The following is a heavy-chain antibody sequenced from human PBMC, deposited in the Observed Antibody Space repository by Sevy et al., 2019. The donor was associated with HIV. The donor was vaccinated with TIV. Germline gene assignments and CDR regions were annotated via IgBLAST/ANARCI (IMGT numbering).Heavy chain of an antibody. Sequence: GGSLRLSCAASGFIFSSYGMHWVRQAPGKGLEWVAVISYDGSNKYYADSVKGRFTISRDNSKSTLYLQMNSLRAEDTAVYYCAKPLHGIAAADFDYWGQGTLVTVSS. V-gene: IGHV3-30*18. J-gene: IGHJ4*02. CDR1: GFIFSSYG. CDR2: ISYDGSNK. CDR3: AKPLHGIAAADFDY. D-gene: IGHD6-13*01.